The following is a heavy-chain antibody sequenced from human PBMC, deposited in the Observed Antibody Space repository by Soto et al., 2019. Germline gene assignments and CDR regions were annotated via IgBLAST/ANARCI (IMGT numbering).Heavy chain of an antibody. CDR3: ARDAPSLLWFGDNYYYYMDV. V-gene: IGHV4-59*01. CDR2: IYYSGST. Sequence: PSETLSLTCTVSGGSISSYDWSWIRQPPGKGLEWIGYIYYSGSTNYNPSLKSRVTISVDTSKNQFSLKLSSVTAADTAVYYCARDAPSLLWFGDNYYYYMDVWGKGTTVTVSS. D-gene: IGHD3-10*01. J-gene: IGHJ6*03. CDR1: GGSISSYD.